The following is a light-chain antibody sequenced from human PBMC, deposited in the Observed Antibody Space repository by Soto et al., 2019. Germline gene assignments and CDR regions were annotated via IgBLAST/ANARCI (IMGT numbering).Light chain of an antibody. CDR1: SGFVGSFSL. Sequence: QSALAHPASVSWSPGHSITISCTGTSGFVGSFSLVSWYQQHPGKAPKVMISEGHRRPSGVPDRFSGSTSVNSASLTISGLQADEEADYYCCLYIGVNNYVFGTGTKVTVL. J-gene: IGLJ1*01. CDR3: CLYIGVNNYV. CDR2: EGH. V-gene: IGLV2-23*01.